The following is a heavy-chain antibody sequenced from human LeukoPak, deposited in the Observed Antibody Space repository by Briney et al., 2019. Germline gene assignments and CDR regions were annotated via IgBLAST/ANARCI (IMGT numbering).Heavy chain of an antibody. CDR3: ARAEAATWFDP. J-gene: IGHJ5*02. D-gene: IGHD2-15*01. V-gene: IGHV4-38-2*02. Sequence: SETLSLTCNVSGFSISTAYYWGWIRQPPGKGLEWIPTIYHSGSTYYSPSLKSRVTISLDKSKNHFSLILRSVTAADTAVYYCARAEAATWFDPWGQGTLVTVSS. CDR2: IYHSGST. CDR1: GFSISTAYY.